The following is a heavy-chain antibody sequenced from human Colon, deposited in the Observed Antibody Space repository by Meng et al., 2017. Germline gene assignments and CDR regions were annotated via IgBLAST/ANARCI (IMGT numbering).Heavy chain of an antibody. J-gene: IGHJ4*02. D-gene: IGHD4-17*01. Sequence: PEPGPGLGNPSGTLALPCPVSGGSISSSNWGSWVRQPPGKGLEWIGEIYHSGSTNYNPSLKSRVTISVDKSKNQFSLKLSSVTAADTAVYYCARVRIYGLSDYWGQGTLVTVSS. CDR1: GGSISSSNW. CDR2: IYHSGST. CDR3: ARVRIYGLSDY. V-gene: IGHV4-4*02.